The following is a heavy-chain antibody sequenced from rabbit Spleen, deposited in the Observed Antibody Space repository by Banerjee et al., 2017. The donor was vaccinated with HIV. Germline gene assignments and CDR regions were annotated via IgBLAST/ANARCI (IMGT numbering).Heavy chain of an antibody. V-gene: IGHV1S43*01. CDR1: GVSFSGDSY. Sequence: QSLEESGGDLVKPGASLTLTCIASGVSFSGDSYMCWVRQAPGKGLEWIACINAATAKPVYASWARGRFTISKSTSLNTVDLQMTSLTAADTATYFCARSIGDAMEYLNLWGPGTLVTVS. CDR3: ARSIGDAMEYLNL. CDR2: INAATAKP. D-gene: IGHD3-3*01. J-gene: IGHJ4*01.